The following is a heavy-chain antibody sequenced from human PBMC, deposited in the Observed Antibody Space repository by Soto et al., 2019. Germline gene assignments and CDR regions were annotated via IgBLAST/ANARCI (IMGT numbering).Heavy chain of an antibody. J-gene: IGHJ4*02. CDR1: EFTFSSYA. V-gene: IGHV3-23*01. Sequence: EVQLLESGGGLVQPGGSLRLSCAASEFTFSSYAMSWVRQAPGKGLERVSAISGSGSSTYYADSVKGRFTISRDNSKNTVYLQMNSLRAEDTALYYCAKGYNSGWSFFDYWGQGTLVTVSS. CDR3: AKGYNSGWSFFDY. CDR2: ISGSGSST. D-gene: IGHD6-19*01.